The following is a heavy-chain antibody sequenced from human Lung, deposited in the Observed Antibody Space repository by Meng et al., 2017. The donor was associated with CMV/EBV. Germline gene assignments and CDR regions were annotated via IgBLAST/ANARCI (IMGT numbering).Heavy chain of an antibody. CDR3: ARCNYYYDSSGPFGP. CDR2: INPRSGDT. J-gene: IGHJ5*02. Sequence: ASXXVSCKAFGYTFGDYFMHWVRQAPGQGLEWMGWINPRSGDTNYAQEFQGRVTMTRDTAISATYMELRRLRPDDTAVYYCARCNYYYDSSGPFGPWGQGXLVTVSS. D-gene: IGHD3-22*01. V-gene: IGHV1-2*02. CDR1: GYTFGDYF.